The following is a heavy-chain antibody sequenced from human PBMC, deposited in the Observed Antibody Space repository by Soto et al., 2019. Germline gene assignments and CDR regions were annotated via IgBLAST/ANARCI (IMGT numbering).Heavy chain of an antibody. CDR3: ARYTIFGVVNTAVDYYYGMAV. CDR2: IWYDGSNK. Sequence: KGLEWVAVIWYDGSNKYYADSVKGRFTISRGNSKNTLYLQMNSLRAEDTAVYYCARYTIFGVVNTAVDYYYGMAVWGQGTTVTVSS. V-gene: IGHV3-33*01. J-gene: IGHJ6*02. D-gene: IGHD3-3*01.